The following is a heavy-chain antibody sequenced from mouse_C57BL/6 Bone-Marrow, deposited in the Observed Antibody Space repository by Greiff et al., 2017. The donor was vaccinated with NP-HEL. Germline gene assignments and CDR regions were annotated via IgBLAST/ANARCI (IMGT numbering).Heavy chain of an antibody. V-gene: IGHV5-12*01. CDR2: ISNGGGST. J-gene: IGHJ4*01. CDR1: GFTFSDYY. Sequence: EVKVVESGGGLVQPGGSLKLSCAASGFTFSDYYMYWVRQTPEQRLEWVAFISNGGGSTYYPDTVKGRFTISRDNAKNTLYLQMSRLKAEDTAMYYCARQGTMDYWGQGTSVTVSA. CDR3: ARQGTMDY.